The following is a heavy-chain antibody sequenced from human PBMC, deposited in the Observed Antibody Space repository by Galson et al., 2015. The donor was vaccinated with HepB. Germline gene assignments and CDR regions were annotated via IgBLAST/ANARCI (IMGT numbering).Heavy chain of an antibody. V-gene: IGHV3-23*01. Sequence: SLRLSCAASGFTFNSYAMNWVRQAPGKGLEWVSAISGIGGSTYYTDSVKGRFTISRDNSKNTLYLQMNTLRAEDTAVYYCAMTYGDYVDDAFDIWGQGTKVTVSS. J-gene: IGHJ3*02. D-gene: IGHD4-17*01. CDR2: ISGIGGST. CDR1: GFTFNSYA. CDR3: AMTYGDYVDDAFDI.